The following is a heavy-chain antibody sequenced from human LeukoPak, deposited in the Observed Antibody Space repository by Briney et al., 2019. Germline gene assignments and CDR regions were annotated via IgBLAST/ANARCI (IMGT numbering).Heavy chain of an antibody. CDR3: ARDNSAGDNAWWFDP. Sequence: ASVKVSCKASGYTFTSYGISWVRQAPGQGLEWMGWNSAYNVKTNYAQKFQGGVTMTRDMSTSTDYMELSSLRSEDTAIYYCARDNSAGDNAWWFDPWGQGTLVTVSS. V-gene: IGHV1-18*01. CDR1: GYTFTSYG. D-gene: IGHD1-26*01. CDR2: NSAYNVKT. J-gene: IGHJ5*02.